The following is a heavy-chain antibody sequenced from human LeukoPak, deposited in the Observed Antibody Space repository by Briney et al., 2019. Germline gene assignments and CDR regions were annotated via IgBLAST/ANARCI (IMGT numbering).Heavy chain of an antibody. Sequence: SETLSLTCTVSGGSISSSNYYWGWIRQPPGKGLEWIGSIWYTGNTYYSPSLKSRVTISIDTSKNQFSLKLSSVTAADTAVYYCARATLWFGELGWFDPWGQGTLVTVSS. D-gene: IGHD3-10*01. CDR2: IWYTGNT. J-gene: IGHJ5*02. CDR3: ARATLWFGELGWFDP. V-gene: IGHV4-39*07. CDR1: GGSISSSNYY.